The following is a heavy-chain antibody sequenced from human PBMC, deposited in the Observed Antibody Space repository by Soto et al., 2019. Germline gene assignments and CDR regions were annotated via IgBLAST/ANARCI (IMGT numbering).Heavy chain of an antibody. CDR3: ARDGDSSSWYYYYGMDV. V-gene: IGHV1-69*13. J-gene: IGHJ6*02. CDR1: GGTFSSYA. Sequence: SVKVSCKASGGTFSSYAISWVRQAPGQGLEWMGGIIPIFGTANYAQKFQGRVTITADESTSTAYMELSSLRSEDTAVYYCARDGDSSSWYYYYGMDVWGQGTTVTVSS. CDR2: IIPIFGTA. D-gene: IGHD6-13*01.